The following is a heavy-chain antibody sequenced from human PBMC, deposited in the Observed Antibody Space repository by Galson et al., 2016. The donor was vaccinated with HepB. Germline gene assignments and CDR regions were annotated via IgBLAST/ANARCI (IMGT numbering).Heavy chain of an antibody. Sequence: SLRLSCAASGFTFSRYGMHWVRQAPGKGLEWVAMIWSDGSSEYYADSVKGRFTISRDNSRNTLYLQMDSLRAEDTAVYYCARDRAVRSIDQWGQGALVTVSS. CDR2: IWSDGSSE. CDR3: ARDRAVRSIDQ. CDR1: GFTFSRYG. J-gene: IGHJ4*02. V-gene: IGHV3-33*08. D-gene: IGHD6-19*01.